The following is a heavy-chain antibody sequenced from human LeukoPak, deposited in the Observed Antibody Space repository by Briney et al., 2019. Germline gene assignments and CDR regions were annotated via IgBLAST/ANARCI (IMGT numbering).Heavy chain of an antibody. Sequence: QTGGSLRLSCAASGSTFSSYAMNWVRQAPGKGLEWVSTFSGSGDTTYYADSVKGRFAISTDNSKNTLYLQMDSLRAEDTAVYYCAKSYSSGWFGLYFDSWGQGTLVTVSS. V-gene: IGHV3-23*01. CDR2: FSGSGDTT. J-gene: IGHJ4*02. CDR3: AKSYSSGWFGLYFDS. CDR1: GSTFSSYA. D-gene: IGHD6-19*01.